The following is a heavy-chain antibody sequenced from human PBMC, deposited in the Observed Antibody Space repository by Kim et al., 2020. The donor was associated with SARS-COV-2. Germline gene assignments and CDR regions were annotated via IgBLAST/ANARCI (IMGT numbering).Heavy chain of an antibody. J-gene: IGHJ4*02. CDR1: GFTFSSYA. Sequence: GGSLRLSCAGSGFTFSSYAMSWVRQAPGKGLEWVSAIYGSGTSRYYADSVRALFTIPRDNSKNTLYLQMNSLRAEDTAIYYCAKAAAGISTFDAWGQGTLGTVSS. D-gene: IGHD6-13*01. CDR2: IYGSGTSR. V-gene: IGHV3-23*01. CDR3: AKAAAGISTFDA.